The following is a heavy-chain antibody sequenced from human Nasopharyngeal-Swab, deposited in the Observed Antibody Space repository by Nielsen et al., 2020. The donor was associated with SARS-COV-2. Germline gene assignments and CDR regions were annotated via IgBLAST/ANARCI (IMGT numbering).Heavy chain of an antibody. Sequence: GSGKVSCKASGCTFTGYYMDWVRQAPGQGLEWMGRINPNSGGTNYAQKFQGRVTMTRDTSISTAYMELSRLRSDDTAVYYCARKYYGDYGISAFDIWGQGTMVTVSS. D-gene: IGHD4-17*01. CDR3: ARKYYGDYGISAFDI. CDR1: GCTFTGYY. V-gene: IGHV1-2*06. CDR2: INPNSGGT. J-gene: IGHJ3*02.